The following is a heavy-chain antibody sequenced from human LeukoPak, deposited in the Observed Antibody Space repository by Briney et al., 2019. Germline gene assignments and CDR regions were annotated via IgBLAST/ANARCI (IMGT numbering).Heavy chain of an antibody. CDR3: ARGDYGDYSGGYYFDY. CDR1: GFTVSSNY. J-gene: IGHJ4*02. CDR2: IYSGGNT. D-gene: IGHD4-17*01. V-gene: IGHV3-53*01. Sequence: PGGSLRLSCAASGFTVSSNYMSWVRQAPGQGLEWVSVIYSGGNTYYADSVKGRFTISRDNSKNTLYLQMNSLRAEDTAVYYCARGDYGDYSGGYYFDYWGQGTLVTVSS.